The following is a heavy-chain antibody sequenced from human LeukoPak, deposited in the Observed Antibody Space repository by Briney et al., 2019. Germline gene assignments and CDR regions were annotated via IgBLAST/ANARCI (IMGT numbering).Heavy chain of an antibody. J-gene: IGHJ4*02. Sequence: GGSLRLSCAASGFTFSSYGMHWVRQAPGKGLEWVAFIRYDGSNKYYADSVKGRFTISRDNSKNTLYLQMNSLKTEDTAVYYCARGITFGGEYYFDYWGQGTLVTVSS. V-gene: IGHV3-30*02. CDR2: IRYDGSNK. CDR1: GFTFSSYG. D-gene: IGHD3-16*01. CDR3: ARGITFGGEYYFDY.